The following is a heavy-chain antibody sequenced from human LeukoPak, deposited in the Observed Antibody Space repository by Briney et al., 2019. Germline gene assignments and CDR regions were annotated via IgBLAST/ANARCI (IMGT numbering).Heavy chain of an antibody. V-gene: IGHV3-21*01. CDR2: ISTSSSYI. J-gene: IGHJ4*02. Sequence: PGGSLRLSCAASGFKFSTYSMNWVRQAPGKGLEWVSSISTSSSYIYYADSVKGRFTISRDNAKNSLFLQMNSLRAEDTAVYYCARGGEMATQLFFYLDYWGQGTLVTVSS. CDR1: GFKFSTYS. CDR3: ARGGEMATQLFFYLDY. D-gene: IGHD5-24*01.